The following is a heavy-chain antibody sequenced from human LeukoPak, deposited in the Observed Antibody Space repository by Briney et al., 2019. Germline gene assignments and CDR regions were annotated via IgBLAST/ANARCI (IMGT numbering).Heavy chain of an antibody. Sequence: PSETLSLTCTVSGGSISSGGYYWSWIRQHPGKGLEGIGYIYYSGSTYYNPSLKSRVTISVDTSKNQFSLKLSSVTAADTDVYYCASTRRDGYTCWLDPWGQGTLVTVSS. CDR2: IYYSGST. D-gene: IGHD5-24*01. CDR3: ASTRRDGYTCWLDP. CDR1: GGSISSGGYY. V-gene: IGHV4-31*03. J-gene: IGHJ5*02.